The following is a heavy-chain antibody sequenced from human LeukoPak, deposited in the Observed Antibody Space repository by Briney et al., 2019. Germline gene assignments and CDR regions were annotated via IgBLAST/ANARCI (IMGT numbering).Heavy chain of an antibody. J-gene: IGHJ5*02. CDR1: GYTFTSYD. CDR2: MNPNSGNT. CDR3: ARGGESWFGELLYWFDP. Sequence: ASVTVSCKASGYTFTSYDINWVRQATGQGLEWMGWMNPNSGNTGYAQKFQGRVTMTRNTSISTAYMELSSLRSEDTAVYYCARGGESWFGELLYWFDPWGQGTLVTVSS. V-gene: IGHV1-8*01. D-gene: IGHD3-10*01.